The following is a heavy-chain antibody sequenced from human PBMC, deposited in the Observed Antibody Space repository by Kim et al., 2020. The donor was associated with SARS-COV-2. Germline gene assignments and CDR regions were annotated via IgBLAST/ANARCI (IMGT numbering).Heavy chain of an antibody. J-gene: IGHJ6*02. D-gene: IGHD2-15*01. Sequence: GGSLRLSCAASGFTFSSYGMHWVRQAPGKGLEWVAVISYDGSNKYYADSVKGRFTISRDNSKNTLYLQMNSLRAEDTAVYYCAKDRGFYDRFCSGGNCYRSYYYYGMDVWGQGTTVTVSS. CDR3: AKDRGFYDRFCSGGNCYRSYYYYGMDV. V-gene: IGHV3-30*18. CDR1: GFTFSSYG. CDR2: ISYDGSNK.